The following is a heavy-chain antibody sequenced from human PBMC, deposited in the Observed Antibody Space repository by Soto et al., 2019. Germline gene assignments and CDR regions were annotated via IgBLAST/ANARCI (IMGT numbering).Heavy chain of an antibody. CDR2: ISSSSSYI. CDR3: ARGPFQLPGQTREYYYYYYMDV. D-gene: IGHD2-21*01. J-gene: IGHJ6*03. V-gene: IGHV3-21*01. Sequence: GGSLRLSCAASGFTFSSYSMNWVRQAPGKGLEWVSSISSSSSYIYYADSVKGRFTISRDNAKNSLYLQMNSLRAEDTAVYYCARGPFQLPGQTREYYYYYYMDVWGKGTTVTVSS. CDR1: GFTFSSYS.